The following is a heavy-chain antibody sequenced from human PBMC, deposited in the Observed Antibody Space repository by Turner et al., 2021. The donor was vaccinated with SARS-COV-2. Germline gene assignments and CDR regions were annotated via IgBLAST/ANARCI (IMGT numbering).Heavy chain of an antibody. V-gene: IGHV3-74*01. CDR3: AKEVQSSGSRTYDY. CDR1: GFTFNSYW. Sequence: EVQLVESGGGLVQPGWSLRLSCVVSGFTFNSYWMHWVRQVPGKGLVWVSRINTDGSTTTFADSVKGRFTISRDNAKNTLDLQMNSLRVEDTGVYYCAKEVQSSGSRTYDYWGQGTLVTVSS. J-gene: IGHJ4*02. CDR2: INTDGSTT. D-gene: IGHD6-19*01.